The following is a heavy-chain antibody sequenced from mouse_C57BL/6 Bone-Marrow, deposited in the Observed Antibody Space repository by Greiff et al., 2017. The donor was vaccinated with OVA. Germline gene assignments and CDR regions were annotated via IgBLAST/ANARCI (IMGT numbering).Heavy chain of an antibody. Sequence: EVKVVESGGGLVQSGRSLRLSCATSGFTFSDFYMEWVRQAPGKGLEWIAASRNKANDYTTEYSASVKGRFIVSRDTSQSILYLQMNALRAEDTAIYYCARDGGAGTGYFDVWGTGTTVTVSS. J-gene: IGHJ1*03. CDR3: ARDGGAGTGYFDV. CDR2: SRNKANDYTT. V-gene: IGHV7-1*01. CDR1: GFTFSDFY. D-gene: IGHD4-1*01.